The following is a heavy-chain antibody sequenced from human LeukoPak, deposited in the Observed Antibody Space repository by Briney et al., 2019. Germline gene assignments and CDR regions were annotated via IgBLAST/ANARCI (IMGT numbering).Heavy chain of an antibody. CDR3: ARVPATTRGNWFDP. J-gene: IGHJ5*02. CDR2: IYYSGST. Sequence: SETLSLTCAVYGGSFSSYYWSWIRQPPGKGLEWIGYIYYSGSTNYNPSLKSRVTISVDRSKSQFSMKLSSVTAADTAVYYCARVPATTRGNWFDPWGQGTLVTVSS. D-gene: IGHD2-2*01. CDR1: GGSFSSYY. V-gene: IGHV4-59*01.